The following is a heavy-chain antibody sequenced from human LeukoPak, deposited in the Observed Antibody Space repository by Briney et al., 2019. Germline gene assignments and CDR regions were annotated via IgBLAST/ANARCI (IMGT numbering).Heavy chain of an antibody. CDR3: ARDMYYYDSSGYSQYFQH. J-gene: IGHJ1*01. Sequence: GGSLRLSCAASGFTFSSYSMNWVRQAPGKGLEWVSSISISSSYIYYADSVKGRFSISRDNAKNSLYLQMNSLRAEDTAVYYCARDMYYYDSSGYSQYFQHWGQGSLVAVSS. CDR1: GFTFSSYS. CDR2: ISISSSYI. D-gene: IGHD3-22*01. V-gene: IGHV3-21*01.